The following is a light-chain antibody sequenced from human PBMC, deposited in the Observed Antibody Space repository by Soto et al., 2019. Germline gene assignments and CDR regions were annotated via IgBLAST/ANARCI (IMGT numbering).Light chain of an antibody. CDR1: SSNIGAGYD. CDR2: GNS. CDR3: QSYDSSLSAYV. V-gene: IGLV1-40*01. J-gene: IGLJ1*01. Sequence: QSVLTRPPSVSGAPGQRVTISCTGSSSNIGAGYDVHWYQQLPGTAPKLLIYGNSNRPSGVPDRFSGSKSGTSASLAITGLRAEDEADYYCQSYDSSLSAYVFGAGTKVTVL.